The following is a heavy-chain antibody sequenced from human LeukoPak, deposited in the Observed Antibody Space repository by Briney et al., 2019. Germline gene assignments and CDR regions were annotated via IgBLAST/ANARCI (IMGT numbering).Heavy chain of an antibody. CDR3: DLHCSSSSCYLYGMDV. V-gene: IGHV3-48*04. D-gene: IGHD2-2*01. Sequence: EPGGSLRLSCAASGFTFSSYSMNWVRQAPGKGLEWVSYISSSSSTIYYADSVKGRFTISRDNAKNSLYLQMNSLRAEDTAVYYCDLHCSSSSCYLYGMDVWGQGTTVTVSS. CDR1: GFTFSSYS. J-gene: IGHJ6*02. CDR2: ISSSSSTI.